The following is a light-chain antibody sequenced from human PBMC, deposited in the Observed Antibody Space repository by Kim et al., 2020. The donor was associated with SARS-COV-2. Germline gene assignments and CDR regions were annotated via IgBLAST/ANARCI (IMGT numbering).Light chain of an antibody. CDR1: SSDVGGYNY. Sequence: QSALTQPASVSGSPGQSITISCTGTSSDVGGYNYVSWYQQHPGKAPKLMIYDVTERPSGISNRFSGSKSGNTASLTIFGLQPEDEADYYCRSYTNNSPYVFGTGTKVTVL. CDR2: DVT. V-gene: IGLV2-14*01. CDR3: RSYTNNSPYV. J-gene: IGLJ1*01.